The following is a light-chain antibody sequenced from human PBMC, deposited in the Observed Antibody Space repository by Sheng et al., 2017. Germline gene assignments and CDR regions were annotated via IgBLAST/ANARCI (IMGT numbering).Light chain of an antibody. CDR3: CSYAGSDVWV. CDR2: EVT. V-gene: IGLV2-23*02. J-gene: IGLJ3*02. Sequence: QSAPTQPASVSGSPGQSITISCTGTSSDVGGFDLVSWYQQHPGKAPKLLIYEVTKRASGVSHRFPASKSANTASLTISGLQAEDEADYYCCSYAGSDVWVFGGGTKLTV. CDR1: SSDVGGFDL.